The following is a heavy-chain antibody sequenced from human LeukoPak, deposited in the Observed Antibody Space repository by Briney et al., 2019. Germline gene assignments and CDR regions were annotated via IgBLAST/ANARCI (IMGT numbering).Heavy chain of an antibody. CDR2: IYHSGST. D-gene: IGHD6-13*01. Sequence: SGTLSLTCAVSGGSISSSNWWSWVRQPPGKGLEWIGEIYHSGSTNYNPSLKSRVTISVDKSKNQFSLKLSSVTAADTAVYYCARRGVSSSWYFDYWGQGTLVTVSS. CDR1: GGSISSSNW. V-gene: IGHV4-4*02. CDR3: ARRGVSSSWYFDY. J-gene: IGHJ4*02.